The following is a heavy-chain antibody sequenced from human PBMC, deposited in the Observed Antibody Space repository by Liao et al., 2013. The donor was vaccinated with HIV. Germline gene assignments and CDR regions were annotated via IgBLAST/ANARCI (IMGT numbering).Heavy chain of an antibody. J-gene: IGHJ4*02. CDR1: GGSFSGYY. D-gene: IGHD3-16*01. CDR2: INHSGST. CDR3: ARGSRLRLGLVDN. Sequence: QVQLQQWGAGLLKPSETLSLTCAVYGGSFSGYYWSWIRQPPGKGLEWIGEINHSGSTNYNPSLRSRVTISVDTSKNQFSLKLISVTAADTAVYYCARGSRLRLGLVDNWGQGTLVTVSS. V-gene: IGHV4-34*01.